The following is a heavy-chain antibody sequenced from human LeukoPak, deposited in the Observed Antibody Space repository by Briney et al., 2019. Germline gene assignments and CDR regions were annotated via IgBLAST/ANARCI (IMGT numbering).Heavy chain of an antibody. CDR3: ARGVVGYSNYDYYYYMDV. CDR2: INPNSGGT. J-gene: IGHJ6*03. D-gene: IGHD4-11*01. V-gene: IGHV1-2*04. CDR1: GYTFSDYY. Sequence: GASVKVSCKASGYTFSDYYMHWVRQAPGQGLEWMGWINPNSGGTNYAQKFQGWVTMTRDTSISTAYMELSRLRSDDTAVYYCARGVVGYSNYDYYYYMDVWGKGTTVTVSS.